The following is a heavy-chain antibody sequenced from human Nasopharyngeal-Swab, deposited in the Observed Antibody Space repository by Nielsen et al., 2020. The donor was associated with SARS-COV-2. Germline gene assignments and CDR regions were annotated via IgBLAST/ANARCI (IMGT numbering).Heavy chain of an antibody. V-gene: IGHV3-23*01. D-gene: IGHD5/OR15-5a*01. CDR3: AKPLGSGGVYDS. CDR1: GFTFSAYA. J-gene: IGHJ4*02. Sequence: GGSLRLSCAASGFTFSAYAMTWVRQVPGKGLEWVSGISGRGGSTFYADAVKGRFTISRDNSKNMVFLQMNSLRAEDTALYYCAKPLGSGGVYDSWGQGTLVTVSS. CDR2: ISGRGGST.